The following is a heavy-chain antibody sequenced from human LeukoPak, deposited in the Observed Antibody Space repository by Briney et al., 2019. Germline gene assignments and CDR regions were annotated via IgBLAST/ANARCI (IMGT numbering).Heavy chain of an antibody. D-gene: IGHD3-10*01. CDR3: ARRVYGSGSYYNLWFDP. CDR1: GGTFSSYA. J-gene: IGHJ5*02. CDR2: IIPIFGTA. Sequence: SVKVSCKASGGTFSSYAISWVRQAPGQGLEWMGGIIPIFGTANYAQKFQGRVTITADESTSTAYMELSSLRSEDTAMYYCARRVYGSGSYYNLWFDPWGQGTLVTVSS. V-gene: IGHV1-69*01.